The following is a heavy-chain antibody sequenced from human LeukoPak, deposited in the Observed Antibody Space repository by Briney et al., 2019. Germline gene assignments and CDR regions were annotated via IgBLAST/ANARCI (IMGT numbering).Heavy chain of an antibody. D-gene: IGHD3-9*01. J-gene: IGHJ4*02. CDR3: ARDHILTGYRNYFDY. CDR1: GYTFTSYG. V-gene: IGHV1-18*01. CDR2: ISAYNGNT. Sequence: ASVKVSCKASGYTFTSYGISWVRQAPGQGLEWMGWISAYNGNTNYAQKLQGRVTMTTDTSTSTAYMELRSLRPDYTAVYYCARDHILTGYRNYFDYWGQGTLVTVSS.